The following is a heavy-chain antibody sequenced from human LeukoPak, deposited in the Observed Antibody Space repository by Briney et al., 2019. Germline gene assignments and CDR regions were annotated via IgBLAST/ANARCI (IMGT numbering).Heavy chain of an antibody. CDR3: VGLRHVGYGAASYDNPQYYFEN. D-gene: IGHD3-10*01. CDR1: GDSISSSSYY. V-gene: IGHV4-39*07. CDR2: MYYSGAT. J-gene: IGHJ4*02. Sequence: SETLSLTCTVSGDSISSSSYYWGWVRQPPGKGLEWIGCMYYSGATYYNASFKSRVTIALDMSKNHFSLKLNSVTAADTAVYYCVGLRHVGYGAASYDNPQYYFENWGQGTLVTVSS.